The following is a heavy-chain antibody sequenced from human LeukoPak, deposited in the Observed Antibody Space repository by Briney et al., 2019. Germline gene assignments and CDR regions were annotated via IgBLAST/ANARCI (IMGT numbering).Heavy chain of an antibody. V-gene: IGHV1-69*05. CDR2: IIPIFGTA. Sequence: SVKVSCKASGGTFSSYAISWVRQAPGQGLEWMGGIIPIFGTANYAQKFQGRVTITTDESTSTAYMELSSLRSEDTAVYYCERASQETHEIKRAPWDIWGQGTMVTVSS. CDR1: GGTFSSYA. CDR3: ERASQETHEIKRAPWDI. J-gene: IGHJ3*02. D-gene: IGHD2-2*01.